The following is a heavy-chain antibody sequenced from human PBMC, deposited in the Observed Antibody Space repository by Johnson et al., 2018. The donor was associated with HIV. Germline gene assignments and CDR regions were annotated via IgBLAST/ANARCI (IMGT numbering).Heavy chain of an antibody. J-gene: IGHJ3*02. CDR3: AREGGGYDGKGAFDI. Sequence: QVQLVESGGGVVQPGRALRLSCAASGLNFSDFSMHWVRQAPGEGLEWVAVISSDGGAEYYADSVKGRFTISRDNSKNTLYLQMNSLRAEDTAVYYCAREGGGYDGKGAFDIWGQGTMVTVSS. CDR2: ISSDGGAE. V-gene: IGHV3-30-3*01. CDR1: GLNFSDFS. D-gene: IGHD5-12*01.